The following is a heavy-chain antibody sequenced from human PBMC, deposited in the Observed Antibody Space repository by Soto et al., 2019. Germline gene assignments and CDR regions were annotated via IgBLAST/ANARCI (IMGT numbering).Heavy chain of an antibody. CDR1: GGSFSGYY. V-gene: IGHV4-34*01. CDR3: ARFPFDRSSWTNPRYFDY. Sequence: QVQLQQWGAGLLKPAETLSLTCAVYGGSFSGYYWTWIRQPPGKGLEWIGEIYQSGFTNYNPSLESRVTRSVDTSKNQFSLMLSSVTAADTAVYYCARFPFDRSSWTNPRYFDYWCQGTLVTVSS. J-gene: IGHJ4*02. D-gene: IGHD6-13*01. CDR2: IYQSGFT.